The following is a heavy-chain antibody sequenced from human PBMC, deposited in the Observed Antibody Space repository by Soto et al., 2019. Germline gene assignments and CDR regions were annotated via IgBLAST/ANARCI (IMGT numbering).Heavy chain of an antibody. J-gene: IGHJ4*02. CDR1: GGSVSSGPYH. V-gene: IGHV4-61*01. Sequence: QVQLQESGPGLVKTSETLSLTCTVSGGSVSSGPYHWNWVRQPPGKGLEWIGHISYSGPANYNPSLRGRVIMATDTSMNQFSLRLTSVTAADTAVYYCMRSHGAYWGQGALVTVSP. CDR2: ISYSGPA. CDR3: MRSHGAY. D-gene: IGHD2-8*01.